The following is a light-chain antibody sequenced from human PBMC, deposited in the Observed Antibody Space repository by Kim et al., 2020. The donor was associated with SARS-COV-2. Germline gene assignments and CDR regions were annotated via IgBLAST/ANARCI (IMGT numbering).Light chain of an antibody. Sequence: DIQMTQSPPSLSASVGDTVTITCRASQGLSGWFAWYQQRPGKAPRLLIYTSSCLQGGVPSRFRGSGSRTDFTLTITNVQPEDFATYYCQQTNDLPWTFGGGTKVDIK. CDR1: QGLSGW. CDR2: TSS. J-gene: IGKJ4*01. CDR3: QQTNDLPWT. V-gene: IGKV1-12*01.